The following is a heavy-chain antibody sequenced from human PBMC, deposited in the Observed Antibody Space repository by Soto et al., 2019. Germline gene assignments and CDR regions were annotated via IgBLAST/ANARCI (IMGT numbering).Heavy chain of an antibody. J-gene: IGHJ4*02. Sequence: GGSLRLSCVASGFTFSSHAMHWVRQAPGKGLEWVAVIWYDGSKKYYADSVKGRFTVARDDSKNTLYLQMNSLRVEDTAVYYCARDPGYSNYGFDYWGQGTLVTVSS. CDR3: ARDPGYSNYGFDY. CDR1: GFTFSSHA. D-gene: IGHD5-12*01. V-gene: IGHV3-33*01. CDR2: IWYDGSKK.